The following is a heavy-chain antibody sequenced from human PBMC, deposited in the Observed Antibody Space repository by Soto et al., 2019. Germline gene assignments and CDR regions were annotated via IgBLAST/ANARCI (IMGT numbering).Heavy chain of an antibody. D-gene: IGHD4-17*01. Sequence: GGSLRLSCAASGFNFNTYWMYWVRQAPGKGLEWVANTDTDGSRKNYVDSVKGRFIISRDNAKNSLFLQMNSLRAEDTAVYYCGRVTLDGNYAKGVDVWGQGTTVTVSS. V-gene: IGHV3-7*03. J-gene: IGHJ6*02. CDR1: GFNFNTYW. CDR3: GRVTLDGNYAKGVDV. CDR2: TDTDGSRK.